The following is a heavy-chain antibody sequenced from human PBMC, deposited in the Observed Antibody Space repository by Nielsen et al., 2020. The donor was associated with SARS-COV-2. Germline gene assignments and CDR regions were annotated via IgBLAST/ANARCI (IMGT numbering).Heavy chain of an antibody. CDR3: ARVGGYFDY. V-gene: IGHV4-34*01. CDR1: GGSTSSYY. J-gene: IGHJ4*02. Sequence: SETLSLTCTVSGGSTSSYYWSWIRQPPGKGLEWIGEINHSGSTNYNPSLKSRVTISVDTSKNQFSLKLSSVTAADTAVYYCARVGGYFDYWGQGTLVTVSS. CDR2: INHSGST.